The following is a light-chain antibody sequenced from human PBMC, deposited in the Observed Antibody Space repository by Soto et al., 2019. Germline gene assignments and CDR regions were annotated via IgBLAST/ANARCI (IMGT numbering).Light chain of an antibody. Sequence: EIVMTQSPATLSVSPGGRATLSCRASQSVSSYLAWYQQRHGQPPRLLIYGASTRATGIPARFSGSGSGTEFSPTISSLQSEDFAVYFCQQYNTWPPKYTFGQGTKLEI. CDR2: GAS. CDR1: QSVSSY. V-gene: IGKV3-15*01. J-gene: IGKJ2*01. CDR3: QQYNTWPPKYT.